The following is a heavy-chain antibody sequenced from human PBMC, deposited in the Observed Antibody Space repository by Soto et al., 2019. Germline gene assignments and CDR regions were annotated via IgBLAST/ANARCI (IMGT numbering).Heavy chain of an antibody. CDR1: GFTLSSYS. V-gene: IGHV3-48*01. J-gene: IGHJ4*02. D-gene: IGHD2-2*01. CDR2: ITASSSTI. Sequence: GGSLRLSCAASGFTLSSYSMNWVRQAPGKGLEWVSYITASSSTIHYADSVKGRFIISRDNAKNALYLQMNSLTAEDTAVYYCTRDPHALDYWGQGTLVTVSS. CDR3: TRDPHALDY.